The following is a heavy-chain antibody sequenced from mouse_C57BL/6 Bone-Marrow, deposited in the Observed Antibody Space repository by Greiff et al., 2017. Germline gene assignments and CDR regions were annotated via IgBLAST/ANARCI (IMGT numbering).Heavy chain of an antibody. V-gene: IGHV14-2*01. J-gene: IGHJ3*01. CDR3: ARKFAY. CDR2: IDPEDGET. Sequence: VQLQQSGAELVKPGASVTLSCTASGFNIKDYYMPWVKQRTEQGLEWIGRIDPEDGETKYAPKFQGKATITADTSSNTAYLQLSSLTSEDTAVYYCARKFAYWGQGTLVTVSA. CDR1: GFNIKDYY.